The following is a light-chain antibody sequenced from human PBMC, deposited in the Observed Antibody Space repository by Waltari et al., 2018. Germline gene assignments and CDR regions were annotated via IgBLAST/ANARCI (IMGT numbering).Light chain of an antibody. CDR2: NDR. J-gene: IGLJ3*02. CDR1: NIATKS. V-gene: IGLV3-21*02. CDR3: QVWDSGSDHWV. Sequence: SYVLTQPPSVSVAPGQTARLTCGGNNIATKSVHWYQQRPGQAPVLVVYNDRDRPSGIPERFSGSKSGNTATLTISRVEAGDEADYYCQVWDSGSDHWVFGGGTKLTVL.